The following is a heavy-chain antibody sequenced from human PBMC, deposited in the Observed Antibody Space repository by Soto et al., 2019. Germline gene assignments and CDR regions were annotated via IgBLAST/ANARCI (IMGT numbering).Heavy chain of an antibody. V-gene: IGHV4-59*02. J-gene: IGHJ4*02. CDR3: ARDPGYCTNGVCPSFDV. D-gene: IGHD2-8*01. CDR1: GDSVTNYF. CDR2: IYHGGRT. Sequence: LSLTCTVSGDSVTNYFWSWMRQPPGKGLEWIGHIYHGGRTNYSPSLRSRVTMSLDSSKNQFSLNLSSVTAADTAVYFCARDPGYCTNGVCPSFDVWGQG.